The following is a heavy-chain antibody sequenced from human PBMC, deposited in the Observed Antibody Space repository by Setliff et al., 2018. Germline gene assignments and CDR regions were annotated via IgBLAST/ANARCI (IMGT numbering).Heavy chain of an antibody. CDR3: ARESPGDRLSYGMDV. D-gene: IGHD3-10*01. Sequence: SETLSLTCTVSGGSVSPYFWSWIRQPPGKGLEWIGYIYHNGNTNFNPSLKSRVTISVDTSKNQFSLKLSSVTAADTAVYYCARESPGDRLSYGMDVWGQGTTVTVSS. V-gene: IGHV4-59*02. J-gene: IGHJ6*02. CDR2: IYHNGNT. CDR1: GGSVSPYF.